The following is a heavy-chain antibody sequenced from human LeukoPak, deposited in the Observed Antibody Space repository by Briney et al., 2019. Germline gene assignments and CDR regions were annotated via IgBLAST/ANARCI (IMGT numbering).Heavy chain of an antibody. CDR1: GGSISSYY. Sequence: SETLSLTCTVSGGSISSYYWSWIRQPAGKGLEWIGRIYTSGSTNYNPSLKSRVTMSVDTSKNQFSLKLSSVTAADTAVYYCARDSRGPENGWFDPWGQGTLVTVSS. J-gene: IGHJ5*02. CDR2: IYTSGST. V-gene: IGHV4-4*07. D-gene: IGHD1-14*01. CDR3: ARDSRGPENGWFDP.